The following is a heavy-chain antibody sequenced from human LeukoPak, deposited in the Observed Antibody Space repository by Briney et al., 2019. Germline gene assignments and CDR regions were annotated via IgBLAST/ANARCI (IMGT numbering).Heavy chain of an antibody. D-gene: IGHD3-22*01. V-gene: IGHV4-39*01. CDR1: GGSISSSSYY. CDR2: IYYSGST. J-gene: IGHJ4*02. CDR3: ARRSYYYDSSGYFRYYFDY. Sequence: SETLSLTCTVSGGSISSSSYYWGWIRQPPGKGLEWIGSIYYSGSTYYNPSLKSRVTISVDTSKNQFSLKLSSVTAADTAVYYCARRSYYYDSSGYFRYYFDYWGQGTLVTVSS.